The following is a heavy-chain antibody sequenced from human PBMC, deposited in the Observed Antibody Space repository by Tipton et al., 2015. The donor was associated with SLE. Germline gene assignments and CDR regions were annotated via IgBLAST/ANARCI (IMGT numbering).Heavy chain of an antibody. Sequence: TLSLTCTVSGGSISKYYWSWIRQPPGKGLEWIGYVYNSGITSYNPSLKSRVTISLDTSKNQFSLKLTSVTAADTAVYYCARAGDLRDGFNFALDYWGQGTLVTVSS. CDR1: GGSISKYY. V-gene: IGHV4-59*01. CDR2: VYNSGIT. CDR3: ARAGDLRDGFNFALDY. D-gene: IGHD5-24*01. J-gene: IGHJ4*02.